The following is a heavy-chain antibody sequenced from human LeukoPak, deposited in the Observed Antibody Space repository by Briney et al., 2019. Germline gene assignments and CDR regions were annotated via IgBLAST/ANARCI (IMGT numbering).Heavy chain of an antibody. CDR3: AREPPYHGYGAPDY. CDR1: GFTFSSYS. Sequence: GSLRLSCAASGFTFSSYSMNWVCQAPGKGLEWISYISSRSSTIYYADSVKGRFTISRDNDKNSLYLQMNSLRDEDTAVYYCAREPPYHGYGAPDYWGQGTLVTVSS. J-gene: IGHJ4*02. D-gene: IGHD4-17*01. CDR2: ISSRSSTI. V-gene: IGHV3-48*02.